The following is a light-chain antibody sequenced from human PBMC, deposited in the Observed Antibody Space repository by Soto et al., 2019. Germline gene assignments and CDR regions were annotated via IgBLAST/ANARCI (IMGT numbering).Light chain of an antibody. V-gene: IGKV3-15*01. CDR3: QQYNNWPPIT. CDR2: GAS. CDR1: QSVSSSK. J-gene: IGKJ5*01. Sequence: VMTQSPATLSVSPGDGATLSCRGSQSVSSSKLAWYQQKPGQAPRLLIYGASTRATGIAARFSGSGSGTEFTLTISSLQSEDFAVYYCQQYNNWPPITFGQGTRLEIK.